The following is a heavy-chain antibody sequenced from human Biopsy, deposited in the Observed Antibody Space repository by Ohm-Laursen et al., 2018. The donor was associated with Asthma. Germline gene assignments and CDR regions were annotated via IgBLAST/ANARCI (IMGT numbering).Heavy chain of an antibody. CDR3: VRYQYSSSWSTFDY. V-gene: IGHV4-39*01. D-gene: IGHD3-22*01. CDR1: GGSITSSSYY. J-gene: IGHJ4*02. CDR2: MYHSGSP. Sequence: TLSLTCSVSGGSITSSSYYWGWIRQPPGKGMEWIGSMYHSGSPYYHPSLKSRATISVDTSKNQLSLKMSSVTAADTAVYFCVRYQYSSSWSTFDYWGQGALVTVSS.